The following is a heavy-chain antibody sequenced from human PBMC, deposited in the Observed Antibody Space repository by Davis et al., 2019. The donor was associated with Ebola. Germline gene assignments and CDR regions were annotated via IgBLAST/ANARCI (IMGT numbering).Heavy chain of an antibody. J-gene: IGHJ3*02. D-gene: IGHD4-17*01. CDR1: GYTFSSFA. CDR2: INTDTGIP. CDR3: ARSKAVHDAFDI. Sequence: AASVKVSCKASGYTFSSFAMNWVRQAPGQGLEWMGWINTDTGIPTYGQGFTGRFVFSLDTSVRTAYLQINSLQLEDTAVYYCARSKAVHDAFDIWGQGTVVTVSS. V-gene: IGHV7-4-1*02.